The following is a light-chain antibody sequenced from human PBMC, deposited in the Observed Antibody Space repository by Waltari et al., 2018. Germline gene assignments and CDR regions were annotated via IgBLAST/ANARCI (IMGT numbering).Light chain of an antibody. CDR1: ALPKQY. J-gene: IGLJ2*01. Sequence: SYELTQPPSVSVSPGQTARITCSGDALPKQYSFWYQPRSGQAPVVVIYKDTERPSGIPERFSGSSSGTRVTLTISGVQAEDEADYYCQSTDNSGTYVVFGGGTKLTVL. CDR3: QSTDNSGTYVV. V-gene: IGLV3-25*03. CDR2: KDT.